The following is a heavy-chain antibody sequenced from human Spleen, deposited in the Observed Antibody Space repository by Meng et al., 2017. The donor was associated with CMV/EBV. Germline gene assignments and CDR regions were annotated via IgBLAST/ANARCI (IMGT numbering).Heavy chain of an antibody. CDR2: INPKSGGT. CDR1: VYTFTRYG. CDR3: ARGGAYCGGDCYPRP. D-gene: IGHD2-21*01. J-gene: IGHJ5*02. V-gene: IGHV1-2*02. Sequence: ASVKVSCKASVYTFTRYGISWVRQAPGQGLEWMGWINPKSGGTHYTQKFQDRVTMTRDTSISTAYMELSRLRSDDTAVYYCARGGAYCGGDCYPRPWGQGTLVTVSS.